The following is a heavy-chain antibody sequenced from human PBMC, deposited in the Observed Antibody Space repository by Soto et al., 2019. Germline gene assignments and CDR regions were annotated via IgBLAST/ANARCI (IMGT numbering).Heavy chain of an antibody. CDR1: GYTFTSYG. CDR2: ISAYNGNT. V-gene: IGHV1-18*01. Sequence: QVQLVQSGAEVKKPGASVKVSCKASGYTFTSYGISWVRQAPGQGLEWMGWISAYNGNTNYAQKLQGRVTKTTDTSTSTAYMELRSLRSDDTAVYYCARDILLHSSSCSWAYFGYWGQGTLVTVSS. D-gene: IGHD6-13*01. J-gene: IGHJ4*02. CDR3: ARDILLHSSSCSWAYFGY.